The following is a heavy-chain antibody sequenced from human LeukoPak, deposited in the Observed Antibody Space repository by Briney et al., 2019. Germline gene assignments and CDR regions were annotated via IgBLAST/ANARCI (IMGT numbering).Heavy chain of an antibody. Sequence: SGGSLRLSCAASGFTFSSYSMNWVRQAPGKGLEWVSSISSSSSYIYYADSVKGRFTISRGNAKNSLYLQMNSLRAEDTAVYYCARRRYSGSYVGLDPWGQGTLVTVSS. CDR2: ISSSSSYI. J-gene: IGHJ5*02. V-gene: IGHV3-21*01. D-gene: IGHD1-26*01. CDR1: GFTFSSYS. CDR3: ARRRYSGSYVGLDP.